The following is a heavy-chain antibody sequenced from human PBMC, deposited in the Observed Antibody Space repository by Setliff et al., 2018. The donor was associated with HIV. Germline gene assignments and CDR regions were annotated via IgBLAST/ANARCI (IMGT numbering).Heavy chain of an antibody. D-gene: IGHD6-13*01. CDR2: IHHSGST. V-gene: IGHV4-59*01. CDR3: SRQQLDGFRYKYYYMDV. CDR1: GGSISNYY. J-gene: IGHJ6*03. Sequence: PSETLSLTCIVSGGSISNYYWGWIRQSPGKGLEWIGFIHHSGSTNYNPSLESRVTISLDTANNHFSLNLRSVTAADTAVYYCSRQQLDGFRYKYYYMDVWGNGTTVTVSS.